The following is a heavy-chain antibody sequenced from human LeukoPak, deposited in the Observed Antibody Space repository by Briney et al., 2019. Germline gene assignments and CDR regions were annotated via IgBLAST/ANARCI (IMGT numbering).Heavy chain of an antibody. CDR1: GFTFSSYS. Sequence: PGGSLRLSCAASGFTFSSYSMNWVRQAPGKGLEWVSYISSSSSTIYYADSVKGRFTISRDNAKNSLYLQMNSLRAEDTAVYYCARDLRWELRGNFDYWGQGTLVTVSS. CDR3: ARDLRWELRGNFDY. V-gene: IGHV3-48*04. D-gene: IGHD1-26*01. J-gene: IGHJ4*02. CDR2: ISSSSSTI.